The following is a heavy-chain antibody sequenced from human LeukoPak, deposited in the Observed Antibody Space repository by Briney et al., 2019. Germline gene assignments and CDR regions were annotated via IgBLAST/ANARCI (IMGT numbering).Heavy chain of an antibody. CDR2: ISSSSSTI. D-gene: IGHD3-10*01. J-gene: IGHJ4*02. V-gene: IGHV3-48*04. CDR3: ARDDITWDY. CDR1: GFTFSSYS. Sequence: GGSLRLSCAASGFTFSSYSMNWVRQAPGKGLEWVSYISSSSSTIYYADSVKGRFTISRDNAKNSLYLQMNSLRAEDTAVYYCARDDITWDYWGQGTLVTVSS.